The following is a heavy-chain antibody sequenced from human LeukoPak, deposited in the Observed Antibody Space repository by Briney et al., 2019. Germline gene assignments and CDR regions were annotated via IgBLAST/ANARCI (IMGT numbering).Heavy chain of an antibody. D-gene: IGHD3-10*01. V-gene: IGHV4-39*01. CDR2: IYYSKNT. J-gene: IGHJ4*02. Sequence: SETLSLTCTVSGGSISSSSAYWGWIRQPPGKGLEWIGSIYYSKNTYYNPSLKSRVTISVDTSKNQFSLKLNSVTAADTAVYYCAFTWFGDQGGNYWGQGTLVTVSS. CDR1: GGSISSSSAY. CDR3: AFTWFGDQGGNY.